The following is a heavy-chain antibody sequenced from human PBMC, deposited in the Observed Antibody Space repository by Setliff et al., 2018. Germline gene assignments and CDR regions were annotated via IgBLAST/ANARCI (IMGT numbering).Heavy chain of an antibody. CDR3: AMVNPTMITFGGVIVIWFDP. J-gene: IGHJ5*02. CDR2: ISAYNGNT. D-gene: IGHD3-16*02. CDR1: GYTFTRYG. V-gene: IGHV1-18*01. Sequence: ASVKVSCKASGYTFTRYGISWVRQATGQGLEWMGWISAYNGNTNYAQKLQGRVTMTTDTSTSTAYMELRSLRSDDTAVYYCAMVNPTMITFGGVIVIWFDPWGQGTLVTV.